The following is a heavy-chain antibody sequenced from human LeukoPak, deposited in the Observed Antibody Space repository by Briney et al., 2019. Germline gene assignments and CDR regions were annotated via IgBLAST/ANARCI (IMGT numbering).Heavy chain of an antibody. V-gene: IGHV3-53*01. D-gene: IGHD4-17*01. J-gene: IGHJ5*02. CDR1: GFTVSSNY. Sequence: GGSLRLSCAASGFTVSSNYMSWVRQAPGKGLEWVSVIYSGGSTYYADSVKGRFTISRDNSKNTLYLQMNSLRAEDTAVYYCARELQGDYESWFDPWGQGTLVTVSS. CDR3: ARELQGDYESWFDP. CDR2: IYSGGST.